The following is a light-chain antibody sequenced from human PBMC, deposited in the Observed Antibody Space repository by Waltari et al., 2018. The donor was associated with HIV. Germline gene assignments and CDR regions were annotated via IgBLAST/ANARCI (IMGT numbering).Light chain of an antibody. Sequence: DIQMTQSPSTLSASVGDRVTITCRASQSISSWLAWYQQKPGKAPNLLIYKASSLESGVPARFSGSGSETEFTLTISSLQAHDFATYYCQQYYLYPITLGHGTRLEIK. V-gene: IGKV1-5*03. CDR1: QSISSW. CDR3: QQYYLYPIT. CDR2: KAS. J-gene: IGKJ5*01.